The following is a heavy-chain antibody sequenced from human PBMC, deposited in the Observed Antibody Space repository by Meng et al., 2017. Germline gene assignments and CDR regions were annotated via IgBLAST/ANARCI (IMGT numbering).Heavy chain of an antibody. CDR1: GFTFNNYW. J-gene: IGHJ4*02. CDR2: ISGDGSIT. D-gene: IGHD1-1*01. CDR3: LDEAPRSDY. Sequence: GEAGGGFVQPGGCLRLSWAASGFTFNNYWMHGARKVPGKGLVWVSRISGDGSITNYADSVKGRFTISRDNAKNTLYLQMNSLRPEDTAVYYCLDEAPRSDYWGQGSLVTVSS. V-gene: IGHV3-74*01.